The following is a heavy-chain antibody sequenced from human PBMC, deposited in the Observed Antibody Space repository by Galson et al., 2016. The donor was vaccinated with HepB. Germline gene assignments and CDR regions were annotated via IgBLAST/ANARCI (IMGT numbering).Heavy chain of an antibody. J-gene: IGHJ6*02. D-gene: IGHD2-15*01. CDR1: GYIFNNFW. CDR3: ARTHSGGTDYYYYAMDV. V-gene: IGHV5-51*01. CDR2: IYPGDSHS. Sequence: QSGAEVKKPGESLKISCKGSGYIFNNFWVAWVRQMPGKGLEWMGIIYPGDSHSRYSPSLQGQVTISADKSINTAYLQWSSLTASDTAVYYCARTHSGGTDYYYYAMDVWGQGTTVTVPS.